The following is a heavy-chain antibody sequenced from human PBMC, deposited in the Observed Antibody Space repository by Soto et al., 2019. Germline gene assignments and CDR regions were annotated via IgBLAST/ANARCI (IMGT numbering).Heavy chain of an antibody. CDR1: GFTFSSYA. CDR3: ARDTSQYSSGWDDAFDI. V-gene: IGHV3-23*01. D-gene: IGHD6-19*01. J-gene: IGHJ3*02. Sequence: PGGSLRLSCAASGFTFSSYAMSWVRQAPGKGLEWVSAISGSGGATCYADSVQGRFTISRDNSKNTLYLQMNSLRAEDTAVYYCARDTSQYSSGWDDAFDIWGQGTMVTVSS. CDR2: ISGSGGAT.